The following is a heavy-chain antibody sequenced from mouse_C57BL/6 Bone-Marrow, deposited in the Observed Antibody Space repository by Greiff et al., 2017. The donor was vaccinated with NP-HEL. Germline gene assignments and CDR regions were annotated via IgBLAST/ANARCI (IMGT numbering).Heavy chain of an antibody. V-gene: IGHV1-81*01. CDR3: ASGIVTILRWYFDV. J-gene: IGHJ1*03. D-gene: IGHD2-5*01. Sequence: QVQLQQSGAELARPGASVKLSCKASGYTFTSYGISWVKQRTGQGLEWIGEIYPRSGNTYYNEKFKGKATLTADKSSSTAYMELRSLTSEDSAVYFCASGIVTILRWYFDVWGTGTTVTVSS. CDR2: IYPRSGNT. CDR1: GYTFTSYG.